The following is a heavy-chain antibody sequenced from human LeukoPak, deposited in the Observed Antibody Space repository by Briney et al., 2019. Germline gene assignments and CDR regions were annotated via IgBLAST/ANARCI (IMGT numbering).Heavy chain of an antibody. J-gene: IGHJ4*02. D-gene: IGHD6-6*01. CDR3: AKRVPYTSSSVYFDY. V-gene: IGHV3-23*01. Sequence: GGSLRLSCAASGFTFSSYGMRWVRQAPGKGLEWVSSISEDGRSTYYADSVKGRFTISKDNSKSTMYLQMNNLRAEDTAIYYCAKRVPYTSSSVYFDYWGQGTLVTVSS. CDR2: ISEDGRST. CDR1: GFTFSSYG.